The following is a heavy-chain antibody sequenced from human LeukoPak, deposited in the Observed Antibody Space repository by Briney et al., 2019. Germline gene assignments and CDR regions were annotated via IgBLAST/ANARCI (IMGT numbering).Heavy chain of an antibody. J-gene: IGHJ6*03. Sequence: PGGSLRLSCAASGFTFSSYSMNWVRQAPGKGLEWLSSISSSSSYIYYADSVKGRFTISRDNAKNSLYLQMNSLRAEDTAVYYCAREPPDCSSTSCQPYYYYYYMDVWGKGTTVTVSS. CDR2: ISSSSSYI. V-gene: IGHV3-21*01. CDR3: AREPPDCSSTSCQPYYYYYYMDV. CDR1: GFTFSSYS. D-gene: IGHD2-2*01.